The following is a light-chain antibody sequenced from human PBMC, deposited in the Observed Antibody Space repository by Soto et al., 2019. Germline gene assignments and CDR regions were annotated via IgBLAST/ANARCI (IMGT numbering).Light chain of an antibody. J-gene: IGKJ2*01. CDR1: QSISSW. Sequence: DIQMTQSPSTLSASVGDRVTITCRASQSISSWLAWYQQKPGKAPKLLIYKASSLESGVPSRFSGSGSGTEFTLTISSLQPDDFATYYCQQYTSLPYTFGQGTKLEL. V-gene: IGKV1-5*03. CDR2: KAS. CDR3: QQYTSLPYT.